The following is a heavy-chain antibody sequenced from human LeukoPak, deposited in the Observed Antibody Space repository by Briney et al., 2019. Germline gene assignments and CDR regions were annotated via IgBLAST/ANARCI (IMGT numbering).Heavy chain of an antibody. CDR1: GFTFSSYG. D-gene: IGHD5-24*01. V-gene: IGHV3-33*06. CDR2: IWYDGSNK. Sequence: GRSLRLSCAASGFTFSSYGMHWVRQAPGKGLEWVAVIWYDGSNKYYADSVKGRFTISRDNSNNTLYLQMNSLRAEDTAVYYCAKGLGKMATIHFDYWGQGTLVTVSS. CDR3: AKGLGKMATIHFDY. J-gene: IGHJ4*02.